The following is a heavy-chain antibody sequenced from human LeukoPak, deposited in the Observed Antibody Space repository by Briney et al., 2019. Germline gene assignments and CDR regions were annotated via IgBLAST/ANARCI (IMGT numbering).Heavy chain of an antibody. CDR2: ISGSGGST. D-gene: IGHD6-13*01. Sequence: GGSLRLSCAASGFTFSSYAMSWVRQAPGKGLEWVSAISGSGGSTYYADSVKGRFTISRDNSKNTLYLQMNSLRAEDTAVYYCATPKSLPIAAAARSFDIWGQGTMVTVSS. CDR3: ATPKSLPIAAAARSFDI. V-gene: IGHV3-23*01. J-gene: IGHJ3*02. CDR1: GFTFSSYA.